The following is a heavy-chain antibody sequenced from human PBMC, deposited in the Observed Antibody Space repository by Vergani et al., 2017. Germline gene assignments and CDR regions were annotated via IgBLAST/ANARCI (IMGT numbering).Heavy chain of an antibody. J-gene: IGHJ6*03. CDR2: IYYSGST. CDR1: GGSISSGSYY. Sequence: QVQLQESGPGLVKPSQTLSLTCTVSGGSISSGSYYWSWIRQHPGKGLEWIGYIYYSGSTYYNPSLKSRVTISVDTSKNQFSLKLSSETAADTAVYYCARGLRFLDYLTSDYMDVWGKGTTVTVSS. V-gene: IGHV4-31*03. CDR3: ARGLRFLDYLTSDYMDV. D-gene: IGHD3-3*01.